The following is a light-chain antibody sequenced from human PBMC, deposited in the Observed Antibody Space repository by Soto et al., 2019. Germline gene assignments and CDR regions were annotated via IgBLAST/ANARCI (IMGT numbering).Light chain of an antibody. CDR3: QQRSNWPPT. CDR1: QSVSSY. CDR2: DAS. J-gene: IGKJ3*01. Sequence: EIVLTQSPATLWLSRGERATLSCRASQSVSSYLAWYQQKPGQAPRLLIYDASNRATGIPARFSGSGSGTDFTLTISSLEPEDFAVYYRQQRSNWPPTFGPGTKVDIK. V-gene: IGKV3-11*01.